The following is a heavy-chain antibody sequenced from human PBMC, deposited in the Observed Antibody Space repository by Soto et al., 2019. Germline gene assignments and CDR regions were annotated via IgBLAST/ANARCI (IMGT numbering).Heavy chain of an antibody. J-gene: IGHJ6*02. Sequence: PSETLSLTSTVSGGCVSSGSYYWSWIRQPPGKGLEWIGYIYYSGSTNYNPSLKSRVTISVDTSKNQFYLKLSSVTAADTAVYYCARARVRFLEWLLPHAAYYYYGMDVWGQGTTVTVSS. V-gene: IGHV4-61*01. CDR3: ARARVRFLEWLLPHAAYYYYGMDV. CDR1: GGCVSSGSYY. D-gene: IGHD3-3*01. CDR2: IYYSGST.